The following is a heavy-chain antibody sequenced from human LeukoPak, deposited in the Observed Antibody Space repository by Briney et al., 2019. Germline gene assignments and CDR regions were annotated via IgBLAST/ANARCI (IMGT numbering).Heavy chain of an antibody. V-gene: IGHV3-74*01. J-gene: IGHJ5*02. CDR3: ARGARIAAASGWFDP. CDR2: INSDGSST. Sequence: PGGSLRLSCAASGFTFSSYWMHWVRQAPGKGLVWVSRINSDGSSTSYADSVKGRFTISRDNAKNTLYLQMNSLRAEDTAVYYCARGARIAAASGWFDPWGQGTLVTVSS. D-gene: IGHD6-13*01. CDR1: GFTFSSYW.